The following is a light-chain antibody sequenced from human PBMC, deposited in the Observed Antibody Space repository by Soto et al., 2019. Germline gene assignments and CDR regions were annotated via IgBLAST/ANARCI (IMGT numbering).Light chain of an antibody. V-gene: IGKV3-15*01. J-gene: IGKJ4*02. CDR1: QSVSRN. CDR3: QQYNTWPLT. CDR2: GAS. Sequence: EISLTQSPPTLSVAPGERVTLSCRASQSVSRNLAWYQHKPGQAPRLLISGASTGATGIPARFSGSGSGTEFTLTISSLQSEDCAVYYCQQYNTWPLTFGGGTKVDIK.